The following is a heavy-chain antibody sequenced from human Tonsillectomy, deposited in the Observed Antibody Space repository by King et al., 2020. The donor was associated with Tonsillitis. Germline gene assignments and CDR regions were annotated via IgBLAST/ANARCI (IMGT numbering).Heavy chain of an antibody. Sequence: QLVQSGVEVKKPGASVKVSCKASGYTFTNYGISWVRQAPGQGLEWMGWISVYNGNTKYAQKLQGRVTMTTDTSTSTAYLELRSLTSDDTAVYYCARDRLGIATGLDSKHAFDIWGQGTKVTVSS. CDR2: ISVYNGNT. CDR3: ARDRLGIATGLDSKHAFDI. D-gene: IGHD6-13*01. V-gene: IGHV1-18*04. CDR1: GYTFTNYG. J-gene: IGHJ3*02.